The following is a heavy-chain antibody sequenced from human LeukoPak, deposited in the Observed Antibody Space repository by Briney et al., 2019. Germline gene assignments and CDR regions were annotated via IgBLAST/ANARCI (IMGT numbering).Heavy chain of an antibody. CDR1: GFTSSAYW. CDR3: ARYGRYRAFDI. J-gene: IGHJ3*02. V-gene: IGHV3-74*01. Sequence: GGSLRLSCAASGFTSSAYWMHWVRQVPGKGLVWVSRINSDVSTTNYADSVKGRFTISRDNAKNTIYLQMNSPRAEDTAVYYCARYGRYRAFDIWGPGTVVTVSS. D-gene: IGHD1-26*01. CDR2: INSDVSTT.